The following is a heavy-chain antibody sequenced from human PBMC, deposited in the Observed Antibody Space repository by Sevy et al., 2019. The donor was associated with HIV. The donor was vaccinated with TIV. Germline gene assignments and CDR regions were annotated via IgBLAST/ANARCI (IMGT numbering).Heavy chain of an antibody. Sequence: ASVKVSCKASGGTFSSYAISWVRQAPGQGLEWMGGIIPIFGTANYAQKFQGRVTITADKSTSTAYMELSSLRSEDTAVYYCATYRYGSSHLRYGYWGQGTLVTVSS. J-gene: IGHJ4*02. CDR2: IIPIFGTA. CDR1: GGTFSSYA. V-gene: IGHV1-69*06. CDR3: ATYRYGSSHLRYGY. D-gene: IGHD2-15*01.